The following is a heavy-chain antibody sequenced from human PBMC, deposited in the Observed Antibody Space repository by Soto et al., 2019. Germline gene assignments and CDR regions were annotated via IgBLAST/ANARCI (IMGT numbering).Heavy chain of an antibody. CDR2: INSDGSST. D-gene: IGHD5-18*01. CDR1: GFTFSGYW. Sequence: EVQLVESGGGLVQPGGSLRLSCAASGFTFSGYWMHWVRQAPGKGLVWVSRINSDGSSTSYADSVKGRFTISRDNAKNTLYLQMNSLRAEDTAVYYGARCGYTYGYDGDVWGQGTTVTVSS. CDR3: ARCGYTYGYDGDV. J-gene: IGHJ6*02. V-gene: IGHV3-74*01.